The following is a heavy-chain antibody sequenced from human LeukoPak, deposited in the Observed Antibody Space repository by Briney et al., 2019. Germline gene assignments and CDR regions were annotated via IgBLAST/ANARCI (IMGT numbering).Heavy chain of an antibody. V-gene: IGHV3-33*08. J-gene: IGHJ4*02. Sequence: PGRSLRLSCAASGFTFSSYGMHWVRQAPGKGLEWVAVIWYDGSNKYYGDSVKGRFTISRDNSKKTLYLQMNSLRAEDTAVYYCARGIRDNWNDAIDYWGQGTLVTVSS. CDR1: GFTFSSYG. D-gene: IGHD1-20*01. CDR2: IWYDGSNK. CDR3: ARGIRDNWNDAIDY.